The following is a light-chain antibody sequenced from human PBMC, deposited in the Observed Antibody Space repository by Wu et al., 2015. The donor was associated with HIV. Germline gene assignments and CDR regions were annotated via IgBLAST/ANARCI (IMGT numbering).Light chain of an antibody. CDR1: ETLRTI. Sequence: ATLSCRASETLRTIFRLVPAXTWARAPRLLIYAASNRATGIADRFSGSGSGTDFTLTISRLEPEDFAVYYCQQYGSSPYSFGQGTKLEIK. V-gene: IGKV3-20*01. CDR3: QQYGSSPYS. CDR2: AAS. J-gene: IGKJ2*03.